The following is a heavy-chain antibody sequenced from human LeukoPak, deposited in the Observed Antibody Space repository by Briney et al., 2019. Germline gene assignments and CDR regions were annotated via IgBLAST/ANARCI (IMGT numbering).Heavy chain of an antibody. CDR3: ARIAADYYDMSGSKQGAFDI. CDR2: INPSGGST. Sequence: ASVKVSCKASGYTFTGYYMHWVRQAPGQGLEWMGIINPSGGSTSYAQKFQGRVTLTRDTSISTVYMELNSLRSDDTAVYYCARIAADYYDMSGSKQGAFDIWGQGTLVTISS. CDR1: GYTFTGYY. D-gene: IGHD3-22*01. V-gene: IGHV1-46*01. J-gene: IGHJ3*02.